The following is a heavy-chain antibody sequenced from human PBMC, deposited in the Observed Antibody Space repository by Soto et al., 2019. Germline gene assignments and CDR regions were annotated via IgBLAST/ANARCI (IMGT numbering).Heavy chain of an antibody. CDR3: AKIKQGYFDY. CDR2: ISGGGSAT. J-gene: IGHJ4*02. CDR1: GFIFDNYA. V-gene: IGHV3-23*01. Sequence: EVQLLESGGGLVQPGGSLRLSCAASGFIFDNYAMSWVRQAPGKGLEWISTISGGGSATFYADSAKGRFTISGDSSKSTMYLQMHSLRAEDTAIYYCAKIKQGYFDYWGQGTQVIVSS.